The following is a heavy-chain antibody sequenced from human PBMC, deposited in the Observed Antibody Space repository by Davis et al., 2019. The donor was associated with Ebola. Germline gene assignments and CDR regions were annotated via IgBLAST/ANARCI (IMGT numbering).Heavy chain of an antibody. V-gene: IGHV3-9*01. D-gene: IGHD1-26*01. CDR1: GFTFDDYA. J-gene: IGHJ4*02. CDR3: ARDPYRGSYQTSYFDY. CDR2: ITWNSGSI. Sequence: SLKISCAASGFTFDDYAMNWVRQAPGKGLEWVSGITWNSGSIGYADSVKGRFTISRDDAKNLLFLQMNSLRVEDTAIYYCARDPYRGSYQTSYFDYWGQGTLVTVSS.